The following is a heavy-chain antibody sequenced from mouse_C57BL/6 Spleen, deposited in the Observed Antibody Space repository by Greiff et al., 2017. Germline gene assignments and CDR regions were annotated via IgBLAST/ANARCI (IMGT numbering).Heavy chain of an antibody. D-gene: IGHD2-1*01. CDR1: GFSLTSYG. CDR3: AKRRGNSYAMDY. Sequence: QVQLQESGPGLVQPSQSLSITCTVSGFSLTSYGVHWVRQSPGKGLEWLGVIWRGGSTDYNAAFMSRLSITKDNSKSQVFFKMNSLQADDTAIYYCAKRRGNSYAMDYWGQGTSVTVSS. V-gene: IGHV2-5*01. J-gene: IGHJ4*01. CDR2: IWRGGST.